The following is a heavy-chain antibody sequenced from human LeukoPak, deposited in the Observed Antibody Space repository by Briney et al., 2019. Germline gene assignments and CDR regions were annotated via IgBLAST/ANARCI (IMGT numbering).Heavy chain of an antibody. J-gene: IGHJ4*02. CDR1: GGAISHYY. V-gene: IGHV4-59*01. CDR2: IYYSGDT. D-gene: IGHD5-18*01. CDR3: ARSRYSYGLVDY. Sequence: PSETLSLTCTVSGGAISHYYWSWIRHPPGKGLEWIGYIYYSGDTNYNPSLKSRVTISVDTSKNQFSLKLSSVTAADTAVYYCARSRYSYGLVDYWGQGTLVTVSS.